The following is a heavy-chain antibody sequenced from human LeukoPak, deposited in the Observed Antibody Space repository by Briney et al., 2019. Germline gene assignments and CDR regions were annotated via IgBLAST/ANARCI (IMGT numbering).Heavy chain of an antibody. J-gene: IGHJ5*02. CDR1: GVSLNNYY. CDR3: AMVLYQSGRPGP. D-gene: IGHD2-2*01. CDR2: AILGGGT. V-gene: IGHV4-34*12. Sequence: SETLSLTCAVYGVSLNNYYWSWIRQSPGKGLEWVGEAILGGGTNYNPSLKSRVTISIDTSRNQISLRVSSVTAADTAVYYCAMVLYQSGRPGPWAQGTLVTVSS.